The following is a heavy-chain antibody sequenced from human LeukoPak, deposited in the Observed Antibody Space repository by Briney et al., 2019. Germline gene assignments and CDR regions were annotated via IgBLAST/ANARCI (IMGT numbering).Heavy chain of an antibody. CDR3: ASSVDTAMGWYYFDY. CDR2: IIPIFGTA. CDR1: GGTFSSYA. J-gene: IGHJ4*02. V-gene: IGHV1-69*13. D-gene: IGHD5-18*01. Sequence: ASVKVSCKXSGGTFSSYAISWVRQAPGQGLEWMGGIIPIFGTANYAQKFQGRVTITADESTSTAYMELSSLRSEDTAVYYCASSVDTAMGWYYFDYWGQGTLVTVSS.